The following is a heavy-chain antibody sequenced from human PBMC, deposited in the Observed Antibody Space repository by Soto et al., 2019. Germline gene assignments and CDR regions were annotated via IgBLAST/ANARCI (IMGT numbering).Heavy chain of an antibody. CDR3: SKGRGKDWNFDY. V-gene: IGHV3-23*01. CDR2: ISGSGGTA. J-gene: IGHJ4*02. D-gene: IGHD1-1*01. Sequence: EVQLLESGGGSVQPGGSLRLSCAASGFTFSSYAMHWVRRPPGKGLEWVSSISGSGGTAYYADSVKGRFSISRDSLVNKLYPQMNSPRAEEPAGYYCSKGRGKDWNFDYWGQGTLVTVSP. CDR1: GFTFSSYA.